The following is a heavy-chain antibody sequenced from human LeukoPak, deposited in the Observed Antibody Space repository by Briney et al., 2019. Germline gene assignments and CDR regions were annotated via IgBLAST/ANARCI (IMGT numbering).Heavy chain of an antibody. Sequence: SQTLSLTCTVSGGSISSGGYYWSWIRQHPGKGLEWIGYIYYSGSTYYNPSLKSRVTISVDTSKNQFSLKLSSVTAADTAVYYCARGSLGYCSSTSCLGWFDPWGQGTLVTVSS. D-gene: IGHD2-2*01. CDR1: GGSISSGGYY. V-gene: IGHV4-31*03. J-gene: IGHJ5*02. CDR3: ARGSLGYCSSTSCLGWFDP. CDR2: IYYSGST.